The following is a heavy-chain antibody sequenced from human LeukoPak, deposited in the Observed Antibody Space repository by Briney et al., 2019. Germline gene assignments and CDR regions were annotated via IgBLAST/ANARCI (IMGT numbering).Heavy chain of an antibody. Sequence: GGSLRLSCAASGFTFSNYWMHWVRQAPGRGLVWVSRINSNGSSTNYADSVKGRFTISRDNAKNTLHLQVSSLRAEDTALYYCAKGGATICDNWGQGTLVTVSS. CDR3: AKGGATICDN. CDR2: INSNGSST. D-gene: IGHD5-12*01. J-gene: IGHJ4*02. CDR1: GFTFSNYW. V-gene: IGHV3-74*01.